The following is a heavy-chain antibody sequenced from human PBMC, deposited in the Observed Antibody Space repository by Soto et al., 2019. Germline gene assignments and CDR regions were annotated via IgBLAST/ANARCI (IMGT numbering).Heavy chain of an antibody. CDR2: IYYSGSA. CDR3: ARGVGFGYYYYHMDL. V-gene: IGHV4-61*01. J-gene: IGHJ6*02. D-gene: IGHD3-10*01. CDR1: GDSVTSVSDY. Sequence: SETLSLTCTVSGDSVTSVSDYWSWVRQPPGKGLEWIGYIYYSGSADYTPSLGSRVTISIDTSKNQFSLKLTSVTAADTAVYYCARGVGFGYYYYHMDLWGQGTTVTVSS.